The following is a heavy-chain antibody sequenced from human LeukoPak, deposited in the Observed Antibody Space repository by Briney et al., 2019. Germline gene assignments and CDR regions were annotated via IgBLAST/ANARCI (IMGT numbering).Heavy chain of an antibody. V-gene: IGHV4-34*01. Sequence: SETLSLTCAVYGGSFSGYYWSWIRQSPGKGLEWSGEINLGGITNYNPSPKRRVTTSADTSKNQFSLKLNSVTAADTAVYFCARHGYGSQGNWFEPWGQRPLVTVSS. CDR3: ARHGYGSQGNWFEP. CDR2: INLGGIT. CDR1: GGSFSGYY. J-gene: IGHJ5*02. D-gene: IGHD4-17*01.